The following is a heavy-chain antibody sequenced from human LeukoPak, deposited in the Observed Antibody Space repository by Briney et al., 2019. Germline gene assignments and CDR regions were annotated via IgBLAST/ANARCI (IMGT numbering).Heavy chain of an antibody. CDR1: GGSISNTGYH. CDR3: ATYSGTSLTSYLDY. Sequence: SQTLSLTCTVSGGSISNTGYHWTWIRQLPGKGLEWIGYIYYSGTTYYNPSLNSRVTISIDTSKHQFSLRLNSVTAADTAVYYCATYSGTSLTSYLDYWGQGTQVTVSS. J-gene: IGHJ4*02. D-gene: IGHD2-15*01. V-gene: IGHV4-31*03. CDR2: IYYSGTT.